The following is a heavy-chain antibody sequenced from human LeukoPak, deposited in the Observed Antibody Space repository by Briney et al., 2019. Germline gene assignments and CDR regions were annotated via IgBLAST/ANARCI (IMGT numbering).Heavy chain of an antibody. V-gene: IGHV3-30*02. CDR3: AKGLSWGSDY. J-gene: IGHJ4*02. CDR2: IRSDGSNG. Sequence: GRSLRLSCAASGFTFSSYGMHWVRQAPGKGLEWVAFIRSDGSNGYYADSVKGRFTISRDNSKNTLYLQVNSLTTEDTAVYYCAKGLSWGSDYWGQGTLVTVSA. D-gene: IGHD7-27*01. CDR1: GFTFSSYG.